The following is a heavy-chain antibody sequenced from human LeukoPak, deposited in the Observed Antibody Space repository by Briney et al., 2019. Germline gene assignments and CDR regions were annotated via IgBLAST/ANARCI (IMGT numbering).Heavy chain of an antibody. CDR3: AREGRYRYGYNEYHLYMDI. CDR1: GGSISSYY. D-gene: IGHD5-18*01. Sequence: SETLSLTCTVSGGSISSYYWSWIRQSPGKGLEWIGYIYYDGSTNYNPSLRGRVTISVDTPKNQFSLKLSSVTAAETAAYYCAREGRYRYGYNEYHLYMDIWGKGTTVTVSS. CDR2: IYYDGST. J-gene: IGHJ6*03. V-gene: IGHV4-59*12.